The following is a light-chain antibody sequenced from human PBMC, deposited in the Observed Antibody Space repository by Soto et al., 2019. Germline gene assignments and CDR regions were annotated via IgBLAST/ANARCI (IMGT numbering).Light chain of an antibody. CDR1: GSDVGGYNY. CDR3: SSYTSSSTLDV. V-gene: IGLV2-14*01. J-gene: IGLJ1*01. CDR2: DVS. Sequence: QSVLTQPASVSGSPEQSITISCTGTGSDVGGYNYVSWYQQHPGKAPKLMIYDVSNRPSGVSNRFSGSKSGNTASLTISGLQAEDEADYYCSSYTSSSTLDVFGTGTKVTVL.